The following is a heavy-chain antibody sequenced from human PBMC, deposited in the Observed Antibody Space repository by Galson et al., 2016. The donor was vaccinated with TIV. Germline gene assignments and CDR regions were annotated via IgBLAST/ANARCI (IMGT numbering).Heavy chain of an antibody. V-gene: IGHV4-59*11. CDR3: ARSWGDDAFDK. J-gene: IGHJ3*02. D-gene: IGHD3-16*01. Sequence: LSLTCTVSGGSISSHYWSWIRQPPGKELQWIGYIYYSGTTNYNPSLKSRVTISLDTSKNQFSLKLSSVTSADTAVYYCARSWGDDAFDKWGQGTMVTVSS. CDR2: IYYSGTT. CDR1: GGSISSHY.